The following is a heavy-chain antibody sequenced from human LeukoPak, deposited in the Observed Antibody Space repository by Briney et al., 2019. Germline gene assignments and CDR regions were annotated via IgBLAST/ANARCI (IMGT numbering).Heavy chain of an antibody. Sequence: ASVKVSCKASGYTFTSYDINWVRQATGQGLEWMGWISAYNGNTNYAQKLQGRVTMTTDTSTSTAYMELRSLRSDDTAVYYCARDTNYYGSGSYRYFDYWGQGTLVTVSS. V-gene: IGHV1-18*01. CDR1: GYTFTSYD. CDR2: ISAYNGNT. D-gene: IGHD3-10*01. CDR3: ARDTNYYGSGSYRYFDY. J-gene: IGHJ4*02.